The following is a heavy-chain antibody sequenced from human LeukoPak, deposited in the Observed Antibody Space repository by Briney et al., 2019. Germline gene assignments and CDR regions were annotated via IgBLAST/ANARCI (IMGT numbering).Heavy chain of an antibody. D-gene: IGHD3-3*01. Sequence: SETLSLTCTVSGGSISSSSYYWGWIRQPPGKGLEWIGYIYYSGSTNYNPSLKSRVTISVDTSKNQFSLKLSSVTAADTAVYYCARAGYDFWSGYPTPLGIWGQGTMVTVSS. V-gene: IGHV4-61*05. CDR1: GGSISSSSYY. CDR2: IYYSGST. J-gene: IGHJ3*02. CDR3: ARAGYDFWSGYPTPLGI.